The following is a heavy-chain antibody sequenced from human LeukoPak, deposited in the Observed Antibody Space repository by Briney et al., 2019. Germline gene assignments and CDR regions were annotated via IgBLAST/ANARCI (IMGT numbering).Heavy chain of an antibody. CDR3: TKITAAAAYD. J-gene: IGHJ4*02. D-gene: IGHD2-2*01. V-gene: IGHV3-15*01. CDR1: GFSSYSL. Sequence: PGGSLRLSCAASGFSSYSLNWVRQAPGKGLEWVGRIYSTADGGTPAYAAPVKGRFTISRDDSKNMLYLQMNSLKTEDTAVYYCTKITAAAAYDWGQGTLVTVSS. CDR2: IYSTADGGTP.